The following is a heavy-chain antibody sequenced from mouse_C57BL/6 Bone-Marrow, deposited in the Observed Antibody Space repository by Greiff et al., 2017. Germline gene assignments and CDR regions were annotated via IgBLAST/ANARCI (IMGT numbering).Heavy chain of an antibody. CDR1: GYTFTDYY. D-gene: IGHD1-1*01. J-gene: IGHJ1*03. Sequence: EVQLQQSGPELVKPGASVKISCKASGYTFTDYYMNWVKQSHGKSLEWIGDINPNNGGTSYNQKFKGKATLTVDKSSSTAYMALRSLTSEVTAVYYWARVSYYYASSYGLRWYIDVWGTGTTVTVSS. V-gene: IGHV1-26*01. CDR2: INPNNGGT. CDR3: ARVSYYYASSYGLRWYIDV.